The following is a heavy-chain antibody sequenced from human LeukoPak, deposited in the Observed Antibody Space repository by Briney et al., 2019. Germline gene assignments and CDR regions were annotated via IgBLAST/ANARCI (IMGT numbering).Heavy chain of an antibody. Sequence: PGESLKISCKGSGYNFPSSWIGWVRRMPGKGLEWVGIIFPADSDARYSPSFEGHVTISVDNSINTAYLQWNSLEASDIAMYYCARSRGGRRDAFDLWGQGTMVTVSS. J-gene: IGHJ3*01. CDR3: ARSRGGRRDAFDL. CDR1: GYNFPSSW. D-gene: IGHD1-26*01. CDR2: IFPADSDA. V-gene: IGHV5-51*01.